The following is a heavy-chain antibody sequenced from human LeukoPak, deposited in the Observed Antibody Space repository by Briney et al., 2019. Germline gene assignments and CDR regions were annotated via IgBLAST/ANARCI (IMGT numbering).Heavy chain of an antibody. D-gene: IGHD4-11*01. CDR2: QWSHATNQ. J-gene: IGHJ4*02. Sequence: GGPLRHSCEASGFSLSHFGIHCVPQARGKAVEWVAVQWSHATNQNYGHSVKGRLTISRDNFKKPVSLQMNSLRAEDTAVYYCAKDVQRGFDYSNSLEHWGQGSLVTVSS. V-gene: IGHV3-33*06. CDR3: AKDVQRGFDYSNSLEH. CDR1: GFSLSHFG.